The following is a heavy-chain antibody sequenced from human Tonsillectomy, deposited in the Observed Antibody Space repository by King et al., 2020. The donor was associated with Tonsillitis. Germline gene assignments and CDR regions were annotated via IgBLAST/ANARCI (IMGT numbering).Heavy chain of an antibody. D-gene: IGHD2-21*02. V-gene: IGHV5-51*01. CDR3: ARPRHCGGDCYSHYYFDY. J-gene: IGHJ4*02. CDR2: IYPGDSDT. CDR1: GYSFTSYW. Sequence: EQLVQSGAEVKKPGESLKISCKGSGYSFTSYWIGWVRQMPGKGLEWMGIIYPGDSDTRYSPSFQGQVTISPDKSISTAYLQWSSRKASDTAMYYCARPRHCGGDCYSHYYFDYWGQGTLVTVSS.